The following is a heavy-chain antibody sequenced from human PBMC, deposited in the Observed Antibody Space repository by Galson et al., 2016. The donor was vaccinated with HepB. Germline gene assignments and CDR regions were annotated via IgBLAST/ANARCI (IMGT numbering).Heavy chain of an antibody. D-gene: IGHD3-10*01. CDR2: ISWNSGSI. J-gene: IGHJ4*02. CDR3: AKDIQPYGSGSSPGH. V-gene: IGHV3-9*01. Sequence: SLRLSCAASGFTFDDYAMHWVRQAPGKGLEWVSGISWNSGSIGYADSVKGRFTISRDNAKNCLYLQMNSLRAEDTALYYCAKDIQPYGSGSSPGHWGQGTLVTVSS. CDR1: GFTFDDYA.